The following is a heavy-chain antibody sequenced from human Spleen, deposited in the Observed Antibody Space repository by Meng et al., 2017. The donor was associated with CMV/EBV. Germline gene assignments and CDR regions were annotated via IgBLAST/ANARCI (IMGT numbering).Heavy chain of an antibody. J-gene: IGHJ4*02. CDR3: AKFKGVYAAAGSDY. CDR1: GFTFSSYW. Sequence: GGSLRLSCAASGFTFSSYWMSWVRQAPGKGLEWVANIKQDGSEKYYVDSVKGRFTISRDNAKNSLYLQMNSLRAEDTAVYYCAKFKGVYAAAGSDYWGQGTLVTVSS. CDR2: IKQDGSEK. D-gene: IGHD6-13*01. V-gene: IGHV3-7*03.